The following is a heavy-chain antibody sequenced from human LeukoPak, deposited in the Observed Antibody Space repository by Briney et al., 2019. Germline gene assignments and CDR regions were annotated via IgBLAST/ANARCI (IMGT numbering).Heavy chain of an antibody. Sequence: SVKVSCKASGGTFSSDAISWVRQAPGQGLGWMGRIIPILGIANYAQKFQGRVTITADKSTSTAYMELSGLRSEDTAVYYCAREWEDIVVVPAAISSWFDPWGQGTLVTVSS. CDR2: IIPILGIA. CDR1: GGTFSSDA. CDR3: AREWEDIVVVPAAISSWFDP. J-gene: IGHJ5*02. D-gene: IGHD2-2*01. V-gene: IGHV1-69*04.